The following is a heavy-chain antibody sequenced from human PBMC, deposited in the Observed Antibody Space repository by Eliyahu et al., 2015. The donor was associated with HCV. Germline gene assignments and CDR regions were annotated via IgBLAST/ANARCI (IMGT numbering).Heavy chain of an antibody. Sequence: EMQVVESGGGLVQPGGSLXLSCXASGFTFTNYWMHWVRQAPGKGLVWVSDINPDGSARNYADSVKGRFTISRDNAKNTLYLQMSSLRAEDTAVYYCASGYGVGSDASMIWGQGTLVTVSS. CDR1: GFTFTNYW. V-gene: IGHV3-74*01. CDR2: INPDGSAR. CDR3: ASGYGVGSDASMI. J-gene: IGHJ4*02. D-gene: IGHD5-18*01.